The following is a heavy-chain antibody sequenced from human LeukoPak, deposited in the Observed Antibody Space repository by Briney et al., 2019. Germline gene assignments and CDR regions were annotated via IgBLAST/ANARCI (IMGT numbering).Heavy chain of an antibody. V-gene: IGHV3-53*01. CDR3: ARDCPNCGGVLGY. J-gene: IGHJ4*02. CDR1: GFTVSSNY. Sequence: GGSLRLSCAASGFTVSSNYMSWVRQAPGKGLEWVSVIYSGGSTYYADSVKGRFTISRDNSKNTLYLQMNSLRAEDTAVYYCARDCPNCGGVLGYWGQGTLVTVSS. D-gene: IGHD2-21*01. CDR2: IYSGGST.